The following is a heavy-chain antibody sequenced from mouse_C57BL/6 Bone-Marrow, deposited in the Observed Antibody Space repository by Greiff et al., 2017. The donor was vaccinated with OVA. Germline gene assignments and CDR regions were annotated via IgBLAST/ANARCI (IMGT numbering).Heavy chain of an antibody. J-gene: IGHJ3*01. CDR2: ISYDGSN. Sequence: EVKLQESGPGLVKPSQSLSLTCSVTGYSITSGYYWNWIRQFPGNKLEWMGYISYDGSNNYNPSLKNRISITRDTSKNQFILKLNSVTTEDTATYYCAREPIYWFAYWGQGTLVTVSA. V-gene: IGHV3-6*01. CDR3: AREPIYWFAY. CDR1: GYSITSGYY.